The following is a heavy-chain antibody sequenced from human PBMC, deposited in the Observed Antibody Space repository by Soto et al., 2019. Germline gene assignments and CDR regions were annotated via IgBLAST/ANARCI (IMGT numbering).Heavy chain of an antibody. J-gene: IGHJ4*02. D-gene: IGHD3-22*01. V-gene: IGHV3-30-3*01. CDR2: ISYDGSNK. Sequence: GGSLRLSCAASGFTFSSYAMHWVRQAPGKGLEWVAVISYDGSNKYYADSVKGRFTISRDNSKNTLYLQMNSLRAEDTAVYYCARQGRDSSGYYYGEGLYWGQGTLVTVSS. CDR3: ARQGRDSSGYYYGEGLY. CDR1: GFTFSSYA.